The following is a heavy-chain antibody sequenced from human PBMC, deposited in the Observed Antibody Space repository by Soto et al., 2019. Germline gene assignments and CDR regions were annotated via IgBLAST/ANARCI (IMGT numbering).Heavy chain of an antibody. J-gene: IGHJ4*02. D-gene: IGHD2-15*01. CDR3: AHRPSYCSGGSCYSGFDY. Sequence: QITLKESGPTLVKPTQTLTLTCTFSGFSLSTSGVGVGWIRQPPGKALEWLALIYWDDDKRYSPSLKSRLNIPKDTSKNHVVLTMTNMDPVDTATYYCAHRPSYCSGGSCYSGFDYWGQGTLVTVSS. CDR2: IYWDDDK. V-gene: IGHV2-5*02. CDR1: GFSLSTSGVG.